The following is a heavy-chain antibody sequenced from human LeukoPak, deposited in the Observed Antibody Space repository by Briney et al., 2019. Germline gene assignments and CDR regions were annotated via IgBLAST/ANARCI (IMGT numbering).Heavy chain of an antibody. V-gene: IGHV1-2*06. D-gene: IGHD3-3*01. Sequence: GASVKVSCKASGYPFTGYYMHWVRQAPGQGLEWMGRINPNSGGTNYAQKFQGRGTITRDTSISTAYMELSRLRSDDTAVYYCARDAGTYYDFWSGYYAGYWGQGTLVTVSS. CDR2: INPNSGGT. CDR3: ARDAGTYYDFWSGYYAGY. CDR1: GYPFTGYY. J-gene: IGHJ4*02.